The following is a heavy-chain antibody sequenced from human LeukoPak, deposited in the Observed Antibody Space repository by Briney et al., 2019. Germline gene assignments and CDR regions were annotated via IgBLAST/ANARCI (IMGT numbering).Heavy chain of an antibody. CDR1: GFAFSDYS. CDR2: ISSRSTYI. J-gene: IGHJ4*02. CDR3: ARFVWTTGYYHDY. D-gene: IGHD3-9*01. V-gene: IGHV3-21*01. Sequence: GGSLRLSCAASGFAFSDYSMSWVRQAPGKGLERVSSISSRSTYIYYADSVKGRFTISRDNTKNSLYLQVNSLRAEDTAVYYCARFVWTTGYYHDYWGQGTLVTVSS.